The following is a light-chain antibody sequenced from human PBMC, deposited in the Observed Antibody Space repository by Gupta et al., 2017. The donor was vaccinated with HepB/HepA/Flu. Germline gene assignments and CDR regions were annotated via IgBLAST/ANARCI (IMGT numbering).Light chain of an antibody. CDR3: QQRINWHPALT. J-gene: IGKJ4*01. CDR1: QSVSSY. V-gene: IGKV3-11*01. Sequence: EIVLTQSPATLSLSPGERATLSCRASQSVSSYLAWYQQKPGQAPRLLIYDASNRATGIPARCSGSGVGTDFNLTISSRDPEDFEVYYCQQRINWHPALTFGGGTKVEIK. CDR2: DAS.